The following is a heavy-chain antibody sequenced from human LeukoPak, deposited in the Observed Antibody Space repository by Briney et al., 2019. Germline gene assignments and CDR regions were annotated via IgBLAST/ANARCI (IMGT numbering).Heavy chain of an antibody. D-gene: IGHD6-19*01. CDR3: ARARGSGWYFYFDS. Sequence: GGSLRLSCAVSGFSVSCTYMTWVRQAPGKRLDWVSVVYTGGSTYYADSVKGRFTISRDNSKNTLYLQMNNLRAEDTAVYYCARARGSGWYFYFDSWGQGALVTVSS. CDR1: GFSVSCTY. V-gene: IGHV3-53*01. CDR2: VYTGGST. J-gene: IGHJ4*02.